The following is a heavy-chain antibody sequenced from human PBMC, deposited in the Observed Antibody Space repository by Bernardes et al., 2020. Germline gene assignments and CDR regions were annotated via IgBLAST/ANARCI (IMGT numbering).Heavy chain of an antibody. CDR2: ISSSSSTI. J-gene: IGHJ4*02. D-gene: IGHD5-18*01. CDR3: ARVDTAMVTREY. CDR1: GFTFISSS. Sequence: GSLRLSCSASGFTFISSSMNWVRQAPGKGLEWVSYISSSSSTIYYADSVKGRFTISRDNAKNSLYLQMNSLRAEDTAVYYCARVDTAMVTREYWGQGTLVTVSS. V-gene: IGHV3-48*01.